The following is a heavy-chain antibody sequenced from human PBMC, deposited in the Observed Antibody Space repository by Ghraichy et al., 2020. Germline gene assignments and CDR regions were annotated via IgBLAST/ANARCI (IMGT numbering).Heavy chain of an antibody. V-gene: IGHV3-23*01. D-gene: IGHD3-9*01. J-gene: IGHJ4*02. CDR2: ISGSGGSR. CDR1: GFTFSSYA. Sequence: GSLRLSCAASGFTFSSYAMSWVRQAPGKGLEWVSAISGSGGSRYYADSVKGRFTISRDNSKNTLYLQMNSLRAEDTAVYYCAKNNFDDILTGYYTYWGQGTLVTVSS. CDR3: AKNNFDDILTGYYTY.